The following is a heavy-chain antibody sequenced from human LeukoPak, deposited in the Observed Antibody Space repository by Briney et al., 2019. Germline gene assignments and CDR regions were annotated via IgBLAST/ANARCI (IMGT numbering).Heavy chain of an antibody. J-gene: IGHJ4*02. D-gene: IGHD3-16*01. CDR1: GGSISSGSYY. CDR2: IYTSGST. V-gene: IGHV4-61*02. Sequence: PSETLSLTCTVSGGSISSGSYYWSWIRQPAGKGLEWIGRIYTSGSTNYNPSLKSRVTISVDTSKNQFSLKLSSVTAADTAVYYCARVKHGGAFDYWGQGTLVTVSS. CDR3: ARVKHGGAFDY.